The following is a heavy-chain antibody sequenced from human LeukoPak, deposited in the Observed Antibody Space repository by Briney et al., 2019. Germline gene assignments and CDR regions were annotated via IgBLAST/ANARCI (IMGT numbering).Heavy chain of an antibody. V-gene: IGHV3-21*01. CDR1: GFTFSSYS. CDR3: AREVSCSSTSCLGAFDI. CDR2: ICSSSSYI. D-gene: IGHD2-2*01. Sequence: GGSLRLSCAASGFTFSSYSMNWVRQAPGKGLEWVSSICSSSSYIYYADSVKGRFTISRDNAKNSLYLQMNSLRAEDTAVYYCAREVSCSSTSCLGAFDIWGQGTMVTVSS. J-gene: IGHJ3*02.